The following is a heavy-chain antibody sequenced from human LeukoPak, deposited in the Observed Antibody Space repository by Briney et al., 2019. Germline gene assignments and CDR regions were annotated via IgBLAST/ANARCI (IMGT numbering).Heavy chain of an antibody. CDR1: GGSISSYY. CDR3: ARGPADYNKLKPGDRDGYNYKSKRTPFDY. CDR2: IYYSGTT. V-gene: IGHV4-59*12. J-gene: IGHJ4*02. D-gene: IGHD5-24*01. Sequence: SETLSLTCTVSGGSISSYYWNWIRQPPGKGLEVIGDIYYSGTTNYNPSLKSRISMSVDTSKNQFSLRLSSVTAADTAVYYCARGPADYNKLKPGDRDGYNYKSKRTPFDYWGQGTLVTVSS.